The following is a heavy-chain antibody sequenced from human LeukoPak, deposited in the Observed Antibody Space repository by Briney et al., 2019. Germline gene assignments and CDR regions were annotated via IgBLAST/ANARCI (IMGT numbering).Heavy chain of an antibody. J-gene: IGHJ4*02. CDR2: IYTGGSP. CDR3: ARGAATGPTLGLDY. V-gene: IGHV3-53*01. CDR1: GFTFSSNY. Sequence: GSLRLSCVASGFTFSSNYMTWVRQAPGKGLEWVSVIYTGGSPYYADSVKGRFTISRDISKNTVYLQMNSLRAEDTAVYYCARGAATGPTLGLDYWGQGTLVTVSS. D-gene: IGHD6-13*01.